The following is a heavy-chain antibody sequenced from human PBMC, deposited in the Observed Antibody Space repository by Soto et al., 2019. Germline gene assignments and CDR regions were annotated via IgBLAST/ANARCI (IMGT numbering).Heavy chain of an antibody. J-gene: IGHJ3*02. V-gene: IGHV4-34*01. CDR3: VMIAHAFDI. CDR1: GGAFRGYY. D-gene: IGHD2-21*01. Sequence: ASETLCPTCAVYGGAFRGYYWGWIRQPPGKGLEWIGEINHSGSTNYNPSLKSRVTISVDTSKNQFSLKLSSVTAADTAVYYCVMIAHAFDIWGQGTMVTVSS. CDR2: INHSGST.